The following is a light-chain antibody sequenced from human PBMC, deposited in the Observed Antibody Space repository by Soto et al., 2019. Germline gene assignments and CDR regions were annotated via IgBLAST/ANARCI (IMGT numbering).Light chain of an antibody. V-gene: IGKV1-5*01. CDR2: DAA. Sequence: DIQMTQSPSTLSASVGDRVNITCRSSQRIVFGLAWYQQKVGKAPKLLIYDAANLESGVPSRFSGSGSGTEFTLTISSLQPYDFATYYGPQYNRYPWTCGQGTKVEIK. CDR3: PQYNRYPWT. CDR1: QRIVFG. J-gene: IGKJ1*01.